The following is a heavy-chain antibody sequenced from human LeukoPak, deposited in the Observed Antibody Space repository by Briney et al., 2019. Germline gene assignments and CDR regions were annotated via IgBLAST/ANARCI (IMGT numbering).Heavy chain of an antibody. CDR3: AKERNLEIAVAGTIFDY. Sequence: GGSLRLSCAASGFTVSSNYMGWVRQAPGKGLEWVSVIYSGGDTYYADSVKGRFTTSRDNSKNMIYLEMTSLRAEDTAVYYCAKERNLEIAVAGTIFDYWGQGTLVTVSS. V-gene: IGHV3-66*01. CDR2: IYSGGDT. D-gene: IGHD6-19*01. J-gene: IGHJ4*02. CDR1: GFTVSSNY.